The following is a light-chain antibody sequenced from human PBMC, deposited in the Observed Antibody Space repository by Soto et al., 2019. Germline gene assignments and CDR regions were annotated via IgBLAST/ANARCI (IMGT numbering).Light chain of an antibody. J-gene: IGKJ5*01. Sequence: DIQMTQSPSTLSASVGDRVTITCRASQSISSWLAWYQQKPGKAPKLLIYKASSLESGVPSRFSGSGSGTEFTLTISSLQPDDFATYYCQQYNSMTTFGRGTRLEIK. CDR1: QSISSW. CDR2: KAS. V-gene: IGKV1-5*03. CDR3: QQYNSMTT.